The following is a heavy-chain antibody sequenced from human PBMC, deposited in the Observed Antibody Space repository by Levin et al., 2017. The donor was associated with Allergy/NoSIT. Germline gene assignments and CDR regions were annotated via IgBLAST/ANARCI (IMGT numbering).Heavy chain of an antibody. Sequence: ASVKVSCKASGYSFTGYYIHWVRQAPGQGLECMGWINPKSGVTNYAQRFQGRVTMTRDTSISTAYMEMGRLRSDDTAVYYCVRGPGQWLATLPFDYWGQGTPVTVSS. V-gene: IGHV1-2*02. CDR2: INPKSGVT. D-gene: IGHD6-19*01. CDR3: VRGPGQWLATLPFDY. CDR1: GYSFTGYY. J-gene: IGHJ4*02.